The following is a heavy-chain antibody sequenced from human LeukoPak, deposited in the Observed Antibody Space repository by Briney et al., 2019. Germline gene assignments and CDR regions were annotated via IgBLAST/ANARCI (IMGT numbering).Heavy chain of an antibody. CDR2: IGGGGSDT. D-gene: IGHD4/OR15-4a*01. Sequence: GGSLRLSCAVSGFNFWGTGMSWVRQAPGKGLEWLAAIGGGGSDTKYTDSVMGRFTISRDISKNTLYLQMNSLRAEDTAVYYCAKIGANVGFWGQGTLVTVSS. J-gene: IGHJ4*02. CDR1: GFNFWGTG. CDR3: AKIGANVGF. V-gene: IGHV3-23*01.